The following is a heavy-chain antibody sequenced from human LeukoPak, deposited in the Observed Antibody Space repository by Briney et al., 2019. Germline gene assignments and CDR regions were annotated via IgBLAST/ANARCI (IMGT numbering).Heavy chain of an antibody. D-gene: IGHD2-2*01. J-gene: IGHJ4*02. Sequence: PGGSLRLSCAASGFTFSSYSMNWVRQAPGKGLEWVSYISSSSSTIYYADSVKGRFTISRDNARNSLYLQMNSLRAEDTAVYYCARDGPEVNSADIVVVPVAWGQGTLVTVSS. CDR3: ARDGPEVNSADIVVVPVA. V-gene: IGHV3-48*01. CDR1: GFTFSSYS. CDR2: ISSSSSTI.